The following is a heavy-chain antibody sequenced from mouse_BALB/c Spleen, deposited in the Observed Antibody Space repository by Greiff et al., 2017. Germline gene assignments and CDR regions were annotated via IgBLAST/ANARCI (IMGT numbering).Heavy chain of an antibody. CDR1: GFAFSSYD. V-gene: IGHV5-12-1*01. Sequence: EVQLQESGGGLVKPGGSLKLSCAASGFAFSSYDMSWVRQTPEKRLEWVAYISSGGGSTYYPDTVKGRFTISRDNAKNTLYLQMSSLKSEDTAMYYCARLWYYGSSYYFDYWGQGTTLTVSS. CDR3: ARLWYYGSSYYFDY. D-gene: IGHD1-1*01. J-gene: IGHJ2*01. CDR2: ISSGGGST.